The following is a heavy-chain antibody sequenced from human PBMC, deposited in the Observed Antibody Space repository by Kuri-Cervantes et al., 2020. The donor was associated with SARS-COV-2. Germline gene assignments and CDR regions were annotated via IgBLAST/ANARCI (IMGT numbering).Heavy chain of an antibody. D-gene: IGHD2-2*01. CDR2: ISSSSSYI. CDR3: ARDRLRYCSSTSCYGWFDP. V-gene: IGHV3-21*01. J-gene: IGHJ5*02. CDR1: GFTFSSYS. Sequence: GESLKISCAASGFTFSSYSMNWVRQAPGKGLEWVSSISSSSSYIYYADSVKGRFTISRDNAKNSLYLQMNSLRAEDTAVYYCARDRLRYCSSTSCYGWFDPWGQGTLVTVSS.